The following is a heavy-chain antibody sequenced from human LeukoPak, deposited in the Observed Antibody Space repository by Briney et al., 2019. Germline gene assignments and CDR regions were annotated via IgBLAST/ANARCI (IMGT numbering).Heavy chain of an antibody. CDR1: GGSFSGYY. Sequence: SETLSLTCAVYGGSFSGYYWSWIRQPPGKGLEWIGEINHSGSTNYNPSLKSRVTISVDTSKNQFSLKLSSVTAADTAVYYCARVLSDGDCLFDYWGQGTLVTVSS. CDR3: ARVLSDGDCLFDY. CDR2: INHSGST. D-gene: IGHD4-17*01. V-gene: IGHV4-34*01. J-gene: IGHJ4*02.